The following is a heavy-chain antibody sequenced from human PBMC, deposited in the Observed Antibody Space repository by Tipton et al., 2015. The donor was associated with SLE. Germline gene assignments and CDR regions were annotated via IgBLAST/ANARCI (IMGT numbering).Heavy chain of an antibody. D-gene: IGHD6-6*01. Sequence: SLRLSCAASGFTFSSYAMSWVRQAPGKGLEWVSAISSSSSTIYYADSVKGRFTISRDNAKNSLYLQMNSLRAEDTAVYYCAREGIAARRGYYYGMDVWGQGTTVTVSS. V-gene: IGHV3-48*01. CDR2: ISSSSSTI. CDR3: AREGIAARRGYYYGMDV. CDR1: GFTFSSYA. J-gene: IGHJ6*02.